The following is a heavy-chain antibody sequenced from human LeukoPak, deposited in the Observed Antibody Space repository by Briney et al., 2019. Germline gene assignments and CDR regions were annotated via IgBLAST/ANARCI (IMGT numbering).Heavy chain of an antibody. V-gene: IGHV3-15*07. J-gene: IGHJ4*02. CDR1: GFTFSNAW. CDR3: TTRLQYYYDSSGYLKVDY. CDR2: IKSKTDGGTT. Sequence: GGSLRLSCAASGFTFSNAWMNWVRQAPGKGLEWVGRIKSKTDGGTTDYAAPVKGRFTISRDDSKNTLYLQMNSLKTEDTAVYYCTTRLQYYYDSSGYLKVDYWGQGTLVTVSS. D-gene: IGHD3-22*01.